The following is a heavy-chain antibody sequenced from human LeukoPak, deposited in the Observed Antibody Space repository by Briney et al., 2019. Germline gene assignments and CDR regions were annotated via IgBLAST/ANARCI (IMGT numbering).Heavy chain of an antibody. CDR1: GFTFTDSG. J-gene: IGHJ4*02. CDR3: AREAGSDWFLDY. CDR2: IFSDGNNK. D-gene: IGHD6-19*01. V-gene: IGHV3-33*01. Sequence: GGSLRLSCAAPGFTFTDSGMHWVRQAPGEGLEWVAVIFSDGNNKYYADSVKGRFTISRDNSKKTLYLQMNSLRAEDTAVYFCAREAGSDWFLDYWGQGTLVTVSS.